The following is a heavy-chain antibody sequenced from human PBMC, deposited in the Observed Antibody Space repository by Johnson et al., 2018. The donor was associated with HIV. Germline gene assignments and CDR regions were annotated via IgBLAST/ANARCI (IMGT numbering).Heavy chain of an antibody. D-gene: IGHD5-12*01. Sequence: VQLVESGGGLVQPGGSLRLSCAASGFTFSSYAMSWVRQAPGKGLECVSAISSNGGSTYYANSVKGRFTISRDNSKNTLYLQMNSLRAEDTAVYYCAKDGGGGYDRAFDIWGQGTMVTVSS. CDR2: ISSNGGST. CDR3: AKDGGGGYDRAFDI. CDR1: GFTFSSYA. V-gene: IGHV3-23*04. J-gene: IGHJ3*02.